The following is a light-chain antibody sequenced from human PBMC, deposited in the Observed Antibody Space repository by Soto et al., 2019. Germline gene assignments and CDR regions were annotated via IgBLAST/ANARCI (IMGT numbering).Light chain of an antibody. CDR3: QQRSIWPLT. V-gene: IGKV3-11*01. CDR2: DAS. J-gene: IGKJ4*01. CDR1: QSVSSSY. Sequence: EIVLTQSPGTLSLSPGERATLSCRASQSVSSSYLAWYQQKPGQAPRLLIYDASNRATGIPARFSGSRSGTDFTLTISSLEPEDFAVYYCQQRSIWPLTFGGGTKVEIK.